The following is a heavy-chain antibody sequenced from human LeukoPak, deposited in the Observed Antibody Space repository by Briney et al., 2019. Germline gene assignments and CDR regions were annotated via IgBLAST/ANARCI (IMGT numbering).Heavy chain of an antibody. V-gene: IGHV4-34*01. Sequence: SETLSLTCAVYGGSFSGYYWSWIRQPPGKGLEWIGEINHSGSTNYSPSLKSRVTISVDTSKKQFSLKLSSVTAADTAVYYCVTYYFDSSGPKKNYWGQGTLVTVSS. CDR2: INHSGST. J-gene: IGHJ4*02. CDR3: VTYYFDSSGPKKNY. D-gene: IGHD3-22*01. CDR1: GGSFSGYY.